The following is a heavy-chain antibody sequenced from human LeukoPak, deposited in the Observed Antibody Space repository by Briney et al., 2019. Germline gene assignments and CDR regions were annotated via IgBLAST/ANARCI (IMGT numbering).Heavy chain of an antibody. CDR3: ARQAVAGNGFDY. Sequence: SETLSLTCTVSGGSISSSRYYWGWIRQPPGKGLEWIGTIYYSGNTYYNPSLKSRVSISVDTSKNQFSLKLSSVTAADTAVYYCARQAVAGNGFDYWGQGTPVTVSS. J-gene: IGHJ4*02. V-gene: IGHV4-39*01. CDR2: IYYSGNT. CDR1: GGSISSSRYY. D-gene: IGHD6-19*01.